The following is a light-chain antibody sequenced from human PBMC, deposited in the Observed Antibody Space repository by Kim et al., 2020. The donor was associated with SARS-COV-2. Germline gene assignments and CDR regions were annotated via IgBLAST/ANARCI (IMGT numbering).Light chain of an antibody. J-gene: IGKJ1*01. Sequence: EIVLTQSPGTLSLSPGERATLSCRASQTVFRNYLAWYQQKPGQAPRLLISGASGRATGIPDRFSGDGSGTDFILTISGLEPEDFAVYYCHQYGGSPQTFGQGTKVDIK. V-gene: IGKV3-20*01. CDR3: HQYGGSPQT. CDR2: GAS. CDR1: QTVFRNY.